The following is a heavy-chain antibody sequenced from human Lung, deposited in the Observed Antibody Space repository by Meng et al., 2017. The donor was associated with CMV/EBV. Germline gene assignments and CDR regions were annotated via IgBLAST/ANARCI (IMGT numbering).Heavy chain of an antibody. J-gene: IGHJ4*02. Sequence: ESXKISCKSSGYSFATYWIGWVRQMPGKDLEWMGMIYCGDSKTIYSPFFQGQVTISADKSISTAYLQWSSLQASDTAMYYCARHYDSSWFGYWGQGTLVTVSS. D-gene: IGHD6-13*01. CDR2: IYCGDSKT. V-gene: IGHV5-51*01. CDR1: GYSFATYW. CDR3: ARHYDSSWFGY.